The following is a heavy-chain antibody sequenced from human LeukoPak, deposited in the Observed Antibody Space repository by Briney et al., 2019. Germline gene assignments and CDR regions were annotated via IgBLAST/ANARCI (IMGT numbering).Heavy chain of an antibody. D-gene: IGHD6-13*01. J-gene: IGHJ4*02. CDR3: ATAKVPGIQTAGRVNYFDS. V-gene: IGHV3-13*01. Sequence: GGSLRLSCAASEFTFSNYDMHWVRQAAGKGLEWVSTIDTAGNTWYPDSVKGRFTISRENAKNSLNLLMNSLRVGDTAVYYCATAKVPGIQTAGRVNYFDSWGQGNLVTVSS. CDR2: IDTAGNT. CDR1: EFTFSNYD.